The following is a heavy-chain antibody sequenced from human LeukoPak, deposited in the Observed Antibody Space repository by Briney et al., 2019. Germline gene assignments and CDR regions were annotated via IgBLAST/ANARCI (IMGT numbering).Heavy chain of an antibody. J-gene: IGHJ5*02. CDR1: GFTFSSYA. Sequence: PGGSLRLSCAASGFTFSSYAMHWVRQAPGKGLEWVAVISYDGSNKYYADSVKGRFTISRDNSKNTLYLQMNGLRAEDTAVYYCAREIFDPWGQGTLVTVSS. V-gene: IGHV3-30-3*01. CDR3: AREIFDP. CDR2: ISYDGSNK.